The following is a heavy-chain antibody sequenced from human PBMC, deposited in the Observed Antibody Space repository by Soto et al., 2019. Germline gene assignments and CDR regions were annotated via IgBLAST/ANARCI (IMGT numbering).Heavy chain of an antibody. J-gene: IGHJ4*01. CDR1: GYTFTNYG. Sequence: QVQLVQSGAEVKKPGASVKVSCKASGYTFTNYGINWVRQAPGQGLEWLGWVSAYNGERRYAQRVQARVIMTTDTSPTTAYMELRSLRSDDTAVYYCSRRASIPASGDYWGQGTLVTVSS. CDR2: VSAYNGER. V-gene: IGHV1-18*01. CDR3: SRRASIPASGDY. D-gene: IGHD6-6*01.